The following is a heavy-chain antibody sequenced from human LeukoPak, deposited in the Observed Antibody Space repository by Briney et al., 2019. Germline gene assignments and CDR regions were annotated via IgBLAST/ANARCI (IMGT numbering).Heavy chain of an antibody. CDR1: GGTFSSYA. Sequence: ASVKVSCKASGGTFSSYAISWVRRAPGQGLEWMGGIIPIFGTANYAQKFQGRVTITADESTSTAYMELSSLRSEGTAVYYCARSVVVVAATPGYYFDYWGQGTLVTVSS. V-gene: IGHV1-69*13. CDR3: ARSVVVVAATPGYYFDY. D-gene: IGHD2-15*01. J-gene: IGHJ4*02. CDR2: IIPIFGTA.